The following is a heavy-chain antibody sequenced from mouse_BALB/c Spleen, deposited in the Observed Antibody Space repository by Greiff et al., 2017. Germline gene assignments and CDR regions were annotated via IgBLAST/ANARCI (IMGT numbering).Heavy chain of an antibody. CDR1: GYTFTNYW. CDR3: ARGAAGTWFAY. Sequence: QVQLQQSGAELVRPGTSVKISCKASGYTFTNYWLGWVKQRPGHGLEWIGDIYPGGGYTNYNEKFKGKATLTADTSSSTAYMQLSSLTSEDSAVYFCARGAAGTWFAYWGQGTLVTVSA. V-gene: IGHV1-63*02. CDR2: IYPGGGYT. J-gene: IGHJ3*01. D-gene: IGHD4-1*01.